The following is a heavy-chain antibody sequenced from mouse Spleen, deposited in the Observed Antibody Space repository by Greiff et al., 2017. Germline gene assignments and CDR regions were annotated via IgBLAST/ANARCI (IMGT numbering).Heavy chain of an antibody. Sequence: EVKLQESGPGLVKPSQSLSLTCSVTGYSITSGYYWNWIRQFPGNKLEWMGYISYDGSNNYNPSLKNRISITRDTSKNQFFLKLNSVTTEDTATYYCASGWDVDYWGQGTTLTVSS. D-gene: IGHD4-1*01. J-gene: IGHJ2*01. CDR2: ISYDGSN. CDR3: ASGWDVDY. V-gene: IGHV3-6*01. CDR1: GYSITSGYY.